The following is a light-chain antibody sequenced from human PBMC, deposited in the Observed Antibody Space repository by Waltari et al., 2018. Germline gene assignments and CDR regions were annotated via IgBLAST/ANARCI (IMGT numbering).Light chain of an antibody. V-gene: IGKV4-1*01. CDR3: QQYFDTPWT. J-gene: IGKJ1*01. CDR2: WAS. CDR1: QTVFYNSDNKNY. Sequence: DIVMTQSPDSLTVSLGERATINCKSSQTVFYNSDNKNYLSWYQQKPGQPPKLLIYWASTRESGVPDRFSGSGSGTDFALTISDLQAEDVAVYFCQQYFDTPWTFGRGTKVEVK.